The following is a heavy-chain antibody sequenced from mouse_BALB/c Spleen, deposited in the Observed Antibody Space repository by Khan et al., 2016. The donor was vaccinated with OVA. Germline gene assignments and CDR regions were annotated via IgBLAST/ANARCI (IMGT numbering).Heavy chain of an antibody. J-gene: IGHJ2*01. CDR3: NIDRNSCGSSVYFDY. CDR1: GFAFSSSS. D-gene: IGHD1-1*01. CDR2: ITSGGSYT. Sequence: EVELVESGGGLVKPGGSLKLSCAASGFAFSSSSMSWVRQTPEKRLEWVATITSGGSYTYYPDSVKGRFTISRDNAKNTLYLQMSSLKSEDTAMYYVNIDRNSCGSSVYFDYWGQGTTLTVSS. V-gene: IGHV5-6-4*01.